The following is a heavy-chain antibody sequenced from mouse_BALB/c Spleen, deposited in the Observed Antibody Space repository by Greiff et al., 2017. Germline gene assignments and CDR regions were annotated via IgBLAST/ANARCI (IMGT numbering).Heavy chain of an antibody. CDR2: IYPGDGDT. V-gene: IGHV1-80*01. Sequence: QGQLQQSGAELVRPGSSVKISCKASGYAFSSYWMNWVKQRPGQGLEWIGQIYPGDGDTNYNGKFKGKATLTADKSSSTAYMQLSSLTSEDSAVYFCARAGDVGAWFAYWGQGTLVTVSA. J-gene: IGHJ3*01. CDR3: ARAGDVGAWFAY. CDR1: GYAFSSYW. D-gene: IGHD3-3*01.